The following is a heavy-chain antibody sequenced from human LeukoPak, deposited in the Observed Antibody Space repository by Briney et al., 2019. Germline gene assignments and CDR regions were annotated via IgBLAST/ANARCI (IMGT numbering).Heavy chain of an antibody. CDR2: IYYSGST. D-gene: IGHD3-10*01. V-gene: IGHV4-59*01. Sequence: SETLSLTCTVSGGSISSYYWSWIRQPPGKGLEWIGYIYYSGSTNYNPSLKSRVTISVDTSKNQFSLKLSSVTAADTAVYYCARGRGRSDLNDFDYWGQGTQVTVSS. CDR1: GGSISSYY. CDR3: ARGRGRSDLNDFDY. J-gene: IGHJ4*02.